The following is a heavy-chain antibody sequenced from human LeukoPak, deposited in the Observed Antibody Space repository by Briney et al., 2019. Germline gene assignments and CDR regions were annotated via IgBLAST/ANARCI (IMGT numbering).Heavy chain of an antibody. CDR3: AKGPSVAGTISDN. D-gene: IGHD6-19*01. V-gene: IGHV3-30-3*01. CDR2: ISFDGTTT. J-gene: IGHJ4*02. CDR1: GVLFDNYA. Sequence: GGSLRLSCSGSGVLFDNYAMHWVRQAPGKGLEWVALISFDGTTTHYADSVRGGFTISSDKSKNTLYLQMNSLRTEDTAVYYCAKGPSVAGTISDNWGQGTPVTVSS.